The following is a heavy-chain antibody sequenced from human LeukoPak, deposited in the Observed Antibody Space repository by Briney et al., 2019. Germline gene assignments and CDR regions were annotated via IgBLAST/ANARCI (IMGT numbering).Heavy chain of an antibody. Sequence: PGGSLRLSCAASGFTFSSYEMNWVRQAPGKGLEWVSYISSSGSTIYYADSVKGRFTISSDNAKNSLYLQMNSLGAEDTAVYYCASRMVRGVDYWGQGTLVTVSS. J-gene: IGHJ4*02. V-gene: IGHV3-48*03. D-gene: IGHD3-10*01. CDR1: GFTFSSYE. CDR3: ASRMVRGVDY. CDR2: ISSSGSTI.